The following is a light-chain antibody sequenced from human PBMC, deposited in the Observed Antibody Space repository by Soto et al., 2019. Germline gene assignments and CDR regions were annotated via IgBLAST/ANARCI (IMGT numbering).Light chain of an antibody. Sequence: QSVLTQSPSASGTPGQRVTISCSGSRSNIGSAYIYWYQHLPGTAPKLLIYRNNQRPSGVPDRFSASKSGTSASLAISGLRSEDDADYYCAAWDDSLVVFGGGTKLTVL. CDR1: RSNIGSAY. CDR2: RNN. J-gene: IGLJ2*01. CDR3: AAWDDSLVV. V-gene: IGLV1-47*01.